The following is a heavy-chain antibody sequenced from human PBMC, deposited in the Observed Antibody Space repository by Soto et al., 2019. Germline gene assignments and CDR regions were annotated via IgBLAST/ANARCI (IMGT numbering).Heavy chain of an antibody. J-gene: IGHJ5*02. CDR2: FYYSGST. CDR3: ARDRRDYDILTGTSLGWFDP. CDR1: GGSISSGDYY. V-gene: IGHV4-30-4*01. Sequence: SETLSLTCTVSGGSISSGDYYWSWIRQPPGKGLEWIGYFYYSGSTYYNPSLKSRVTISVDTSKNQFSLKLSSVTAADTAVYYCARDRRDYDILTGTSLGWFDPWGQGTLVTVSS. D-gene: IGHD3-9*01.